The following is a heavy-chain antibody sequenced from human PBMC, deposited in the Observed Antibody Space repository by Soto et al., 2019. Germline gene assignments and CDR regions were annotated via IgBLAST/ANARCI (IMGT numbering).Heavy chain of an antibody. CDR2: ISYDGSNK. Sequence: QVQLVESGGGVVQPGRSLRLSCAASGFTFSSYGMHWVRQAPGKGLEGVAVISYDGSNKYYADSVKGRFTISRDNSKNTLYLQMNSLRAEDTAVYYCAKGSGFDYWGQGTLVTVSS. J-gene: IGHJ4*02. CDR3: AKGSGFDY. V-gene: IGHV3-30*18. CDR1: GFTFSSYG.